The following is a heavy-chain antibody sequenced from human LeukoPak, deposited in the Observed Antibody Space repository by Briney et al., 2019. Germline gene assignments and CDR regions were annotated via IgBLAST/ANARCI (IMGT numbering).Heavy chain of an antibody. Sequence: GGSLRLSCAASAFTFSDYAMSWVRQAPGKGLEWVSVIGGTDGLTYYADSVKGRFTISTDNSKNMLYLQMNSLRAEDTAVYYCTKDQFSRNGVYDAFDIWGQGTMVTVSS. CDR1: AFTFSDYA. J-gene: IGHJ3*02. D-gene: IGHD2-8*01. V-gene: IGHV3-23*01. CDR2: IGGTDGLT. CDR3: TKDQFSRNGVYDAFDI.